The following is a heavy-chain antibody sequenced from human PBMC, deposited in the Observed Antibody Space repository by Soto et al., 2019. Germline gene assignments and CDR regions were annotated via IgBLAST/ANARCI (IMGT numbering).Heavy chain of an antibody. J-gene: IGHJ4*02. V-gene: IGHV3-23*01. D-gene: IGHD4-17*01. Sequence: RGSLRLSCAASGFTFNTYAMSWVRQAPGEGLEWVSGIGGGTGATYNADSVKGRFIISRDNSKNTLYLQMNNLRVEDTAVYYCAKNAMSTVTRRGQYFDSWGQGTLVTVSS. CDR1: GFTFNTYA. CDR2: IGGGTGAT. CDR3: AKNAMSTVTRRGQYFDS.